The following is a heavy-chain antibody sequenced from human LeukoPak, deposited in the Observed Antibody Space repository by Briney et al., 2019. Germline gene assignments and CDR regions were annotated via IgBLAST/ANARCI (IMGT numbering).Heavy chain of an antibody. CDR3: GRYSGNERGIDY. CDR1: GGSFSGYY. J-gene: IGHJ4*02. D-gene: IGHD5-12*01. V-gene: IGHV4-34*01. Sequence: PSETLSLTCAVYGGSFSGYYWSWIRQPPGKGLEWIGEINHSGSTNYNPSLKSRVTISVDTSKNQFSLKLSSVTAADSAVYYCGRYSGNERGIDYWGQGTPVTVSS. CDR2: INHSGST.